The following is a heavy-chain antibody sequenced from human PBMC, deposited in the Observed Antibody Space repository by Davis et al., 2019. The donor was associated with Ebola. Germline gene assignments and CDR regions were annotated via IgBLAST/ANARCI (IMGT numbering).Heavy chain of an antibody. CDR2: ISAYNGNT. V-gene: IGHV1-18*01. CDR3: ARDGSGWGYDAFDI. J-gene: IGHJ3*02. Sequence: ASVKVSCKASGYTFTSYGISWVRQAPGQGLEWMGWISAYNGNTNYAQKLQGRVTMTTDTSTSTAYMELRSLRSDDTAVCYCARDGSGWGYDAFDIWGQGTMVTVSS. CDR1: GYTFTSYG. D-gene: IGHD6-19*01.